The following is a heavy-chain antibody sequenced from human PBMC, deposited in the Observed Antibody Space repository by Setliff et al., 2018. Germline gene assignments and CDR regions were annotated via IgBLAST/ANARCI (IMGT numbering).Heavy chain of an antibody. Sequence: SETLSLTCTVSGGSVSSGSYYWSWIRQPPGKGLEWIGYIYYSGSTNYNPSLKSRVTMSIDTSKNQFSLKLNSVTAADTAVYYCAATPYYFGSGSDYWGQGTLVTVSS. D-gene: IGHD3-10*01. V-gene: IGHV4-61*01. CDR3: AATPYYFGSGSDY. CDR1: GGSVSSGSYY. CDR2: IYYSGST. J-gene: IGHJ4*02.